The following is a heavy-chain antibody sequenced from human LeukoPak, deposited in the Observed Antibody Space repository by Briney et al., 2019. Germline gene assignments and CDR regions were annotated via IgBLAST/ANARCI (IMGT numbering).Heavy chain of an antibody. V-gene: IGHV3-23*01. Sequence: QRWGSLRLSCAASGFTFSSYAMSWVRQAPGKGLEWVSTISSSDGTTYYADSVKGRFTISRDNSKNTLYLQMNSLRAEDTAVYYCARESRYRYYYYGMDVWGQGTTVTVSS. CDR1: GFTFSSYA. D-gene: IGHD1-14*01. CDR3: ARESRYRYYYYGMDV. CDR2: ISSSDGTT. J-gene: IGHJ6*02.